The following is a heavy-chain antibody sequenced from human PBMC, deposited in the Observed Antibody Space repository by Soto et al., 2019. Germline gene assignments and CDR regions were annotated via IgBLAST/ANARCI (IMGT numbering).Heavy chain of an antibody. J-gene: IGHJ6*02. CDR2: IYSGGST. CDR1: GFTVSSNY. V-gene: IGHV3-53*01. Sequence: GGSLRLSCAASGFTVSSNYMSWVRQAPGKGLEWVSVIYSGGSTYYADSVKGRFTISRDNSKNTLYLQMNSLRAEDTAVYYCARDRCSGGSCYGMDVWGQGTTVTVSS. D-gene: IGHD2-15*01. CDR3: ARDRCSGGSCYGMDV.